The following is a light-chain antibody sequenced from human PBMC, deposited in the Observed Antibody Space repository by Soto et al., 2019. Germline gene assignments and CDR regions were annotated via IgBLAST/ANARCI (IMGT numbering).Light chain of an antibody. CDR2: GAS. V-gene: IGKV3-15*01. Sequence: EIVMTQSPASLSVSQGETATLACRASQSISTSLAWYQQKPGQAPSLLIYGASTRATGIPARFSGSGSGTEFTLTISSLQSEDSALYYCQQYNNWPPRTFGQGTKLEIK. CDR3: QQYNNWPPRT. CDR1: QSISTS. J-gene: IGKJ2*01.